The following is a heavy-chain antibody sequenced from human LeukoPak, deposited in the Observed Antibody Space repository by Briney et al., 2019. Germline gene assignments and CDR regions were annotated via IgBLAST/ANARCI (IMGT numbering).Heavy chain of an antibody. CDR2: IYPGDSDT. V-gene: IGHV5-51*01. D-gene: IGHD2-2*01. J-gene: IGHJ4*02. Sequence: GESLKISCKGSGYSFTSYWIGWVRQMPGKGLEWMGIIYPGDSDTRYSPSFQGQVTTSADKSISTAYLQWSSLKASDTAMYYCARRGQYCSSTSCYELDYWGQGTLVTVSS. CDR3: ARRGQYCSSTSCYELDY. CDR1: GYSFTSYW.